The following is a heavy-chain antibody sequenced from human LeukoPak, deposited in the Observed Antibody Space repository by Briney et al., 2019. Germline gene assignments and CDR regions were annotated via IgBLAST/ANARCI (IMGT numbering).Heavy chain of an antibody. Sequence: SETLSLTCTVSGGSISSSSYYWGWIRQPPGKGLEWIGSIYYSGSTYYNPSLKGRVTISVDTSKNQFSLKLSSVTAADTAVYYCARGVVVRATPYYFDYWGQGTLVTVSS. CDR2: IYYSGST. J-gene: IGHJ4*02. CDR3: ARGVVVRATPYYFDY. CDR1: GGSISSSSYY. V-gene: IGHV4-39*07. D-gene: IGHD4-17*01.